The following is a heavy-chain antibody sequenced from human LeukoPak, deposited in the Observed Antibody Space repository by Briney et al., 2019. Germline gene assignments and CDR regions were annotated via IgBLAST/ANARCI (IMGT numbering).Heavy chain of an antibody. J-gene: IGHJ4*02. CDR1: GFTFSDYY. CDR3: ARGTYYYDSSGYCYFDY. D-gene: IGHD3-22*01. CDR2: VGTTGRII. Sequence: PGGSLRLSCAASGFTFSDYYINWIRQAPGKGLEWISYVGTTGRIIYYADSVKGRFTISRDNTKNSVYLQMNSLRAEDTAVYYCARGTYYYDSSGYCYFDYWGQGTLVTVSS. V-gene: IGHV3-11*04.